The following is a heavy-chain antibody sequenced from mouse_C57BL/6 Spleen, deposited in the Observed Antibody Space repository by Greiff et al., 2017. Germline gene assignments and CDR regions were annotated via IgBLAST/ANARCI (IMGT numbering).Heavy chain of an antibody. CDR1: GFSLSTSGMG. J-gene: IGHJ1*03. Sequence: QVTLKVSGPGILQSSPTLSLTCSFSGFSLSTSGMGVSWIRQPPGMGLEWLAHIYWVDDKRYNPSLKSRLTISKDTSRHQVFSKVTSVDTADTAAYYCARVCYGDYEWYCDVWGTGTTVTVSS. D-gene: IGHD2-13*01. CDR3: ARVCYGDYEWYCDV. V-gene: IGHV8-12*01. CDR2: IYWVDDK.